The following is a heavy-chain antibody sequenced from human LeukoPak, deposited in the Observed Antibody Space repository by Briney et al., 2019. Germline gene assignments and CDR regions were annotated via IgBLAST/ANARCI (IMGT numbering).Heavy chain of an antibody. CDR2: IYHSGST. CDR3: ARDLDTAMAPGYFDY. Sequence: PSETLSLTCTVSGGSISSSNWWSWVRQPPGKGLEWIGEIYHSGSTNYNPSPKSRVTISVDKSKNQFSLKLSSVTAADTAVYYCARDLDTAMAPGYFDYWGQGTLVTVSS. J-gene: IGHJ4*02. CDR1: GGSISSSNW. D-gene: IGHD5-18*01. V-gene: IGHV4-4*02.